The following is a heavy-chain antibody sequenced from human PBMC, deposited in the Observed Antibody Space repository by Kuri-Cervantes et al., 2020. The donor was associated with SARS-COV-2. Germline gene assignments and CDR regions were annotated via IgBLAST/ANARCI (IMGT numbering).Heavy chain of an antibody. CDR1: GGSFSGYY. V-gene: IGHV4-34*01. J-gene: IGHJ6*02. Sequence: GSLRLSCAVYGGSFSGYYWSWIRQPPGKGLEWIGEINHSGSTNYNPSLKSRVTISVDTSKNQFSLKLSSVTAADTAVYYCARGMRYYGSGNSNGMDVWGQGTTVTVSS. D-gene: IGHD3-10*01. CDR3: ARGMRYYGSGNSNGMDV. CDR2: INHSGST.